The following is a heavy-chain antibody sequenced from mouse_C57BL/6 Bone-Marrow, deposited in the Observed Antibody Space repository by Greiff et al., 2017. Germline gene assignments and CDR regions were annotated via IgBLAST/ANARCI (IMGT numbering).Heavy chain of an antibody. D-gene: IGHD1-1*01. CDR1: GFSLSTFGMG. J-gene: IGHJ3*01. V-gene: IGHV8-8*01. CDR2: IWWDDDK. CDR3: ARIAPSYYSGSPLLAY. Sequence: QVTLKVSGPGILQPSQTLSLTCSFSGFSLSTFGMGVGWIRQPSGKGLEWLAHIWWDDDKYYNPALKSRLTISKDTSKNQVFLKIANVDTAVTSPYSCARIAPSYYSGSPLLAYWGQGTLVTVSA.